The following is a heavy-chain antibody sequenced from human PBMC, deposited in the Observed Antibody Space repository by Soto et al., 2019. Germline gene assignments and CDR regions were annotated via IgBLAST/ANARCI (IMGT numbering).Heavy chain of an antibody. J-gene: IGHJ4*02. CDR2: IIPIFGTA. CDR3: AKDSSDVLLRFGDLSPVY. V-gene: IGHV1-69*13. Sequence: SVKVSCKASGGTFSSYAISWVRQAPGQGLEWMGGIIPIFGTANYAQKFQGRVTITADESTSTAYMELSSLRSEDTAVYYCAKDSSDVLLRFGDLSPVYWGQGTLVTVST. CDR1: GGTFSSYA. D-gene: IGHD3-10*01.